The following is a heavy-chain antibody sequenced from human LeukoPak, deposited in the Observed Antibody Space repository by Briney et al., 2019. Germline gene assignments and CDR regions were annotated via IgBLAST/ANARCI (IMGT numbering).Heavy chain of an antibody. D-gene: IGHD2-15*01. CDR2: INHSGST. V-gene: IGHV4-34*01. Sequence: SETLSLTCAVYGGSFSGYYRSWIRQPPEKGLEWIGEINHSGSTNYNPSLKSRVTISVDTSKNQFSLKLSSVTAADTAVYYCARGGPLVYCSGGSCYSLDYWGQGTLVTVSS. CDR1: GGSFSGYY. J-gene: IGHJ4*02. CDR3: ARGGPLVYCSGGSCYSLDY.